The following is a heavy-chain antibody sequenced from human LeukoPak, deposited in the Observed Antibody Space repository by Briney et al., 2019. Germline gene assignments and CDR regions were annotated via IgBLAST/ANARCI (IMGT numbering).Heavy chain of an antibody. CDR1: DGSISSYY. CDR3: ARHKVATIGILDY. J-gene: IGHJ4*02. Sequence: SETLSLTCTVSDGSISSYYWSWIRQPPGTGLEWIGYIYYTESANYNPSLKSRVTISVDTSKKQFSLKLNSVTAADTAVYYCARHKVATIGILDYWGQGTLVTVSS. V-gene: IGHV4-59*08. CDR2: IYYTESA. D-gene: IGHD5-12*01.